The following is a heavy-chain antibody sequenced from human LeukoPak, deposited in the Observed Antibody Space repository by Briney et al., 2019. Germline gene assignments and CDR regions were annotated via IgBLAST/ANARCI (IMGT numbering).Heavy chain of an antibody. CDR1: GYTFTGYY. J-gene: IGHJ4*02. Sequence: GASVKVSCKASGYTFTGYYMHWVRQAPGQGLEWMGWINPNSGGTNYAQKFQGRVTMTGDTSISTAYMELSRLRSDDTAVYYCARDPIAVAGPYFDYWGQGTLVTVSS. CDR3: ARDPIAVAGPYFDY. CDR2: INPNSGGT. V-gene: IGHV1-2*02. D-gene: IGHD6-19*01.